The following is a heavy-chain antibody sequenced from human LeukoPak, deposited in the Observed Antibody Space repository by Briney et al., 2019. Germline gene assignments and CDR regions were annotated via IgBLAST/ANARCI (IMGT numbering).Heavy chain of an antibody. J-gene: IGHJ4*02. V-gene: IGHV4-38-2*02. CDR2: IYHSGST. CDR3: ARDPMAYYYGSGTIFDY. CDR1: GYSISSGYY. D-gene: IGHD3-10*01. Sequence: PSETLSLTCTVSGYSISSGYYWGWIQQPPGKGLEWIGSIYHSGSTYYNPSLKSRVTISVDTSRNQFSLKLSSVTAADTAVYYCARDPMAYYYGSGTIFDYWGQGALVTVSS.